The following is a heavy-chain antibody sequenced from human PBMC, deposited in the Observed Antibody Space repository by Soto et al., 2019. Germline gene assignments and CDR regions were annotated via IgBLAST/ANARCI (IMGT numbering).Heavy chain of an antibody. D-gene: IGHD3-3*01. J-gene: IGHJ6*02. V-gene: IGHV1-18*04. CDR3: ARATYYDFWSGYFMDV. Sequence: ASVKVSCKASGYTFTSYGISWVRQAPGQGLEWMGWISAYNGNTNYAQKLQGRVTMTTDTSTSTAYMELRSLRSDDTAVYYCARATYYDFWSGYFMDVWGQGTTVTVSS. CDR2: ISAYNGNT. CDR1: GYTFTSYG.